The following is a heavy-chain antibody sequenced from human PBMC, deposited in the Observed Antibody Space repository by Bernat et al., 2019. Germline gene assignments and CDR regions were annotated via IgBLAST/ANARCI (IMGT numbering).Heavy chain of an antibody. CDR1: GFTFSNAW. V-gene: IGHV3-15*07. CDR2: IKSKTDGGTT. D-gene: IGHD1-26*01. Sequence: EVQLVESGGGLVKPGGSLRLSCAASGFTFSNAWMNWVRQAPGKGLEWVGRIKSKTDGGTTDYAAPVKGRFTISRDDSKNTLYLQMNSLKTDDTAVYYCTTDSGSSDSYYYYGMDVWGQGTTVTVSS. J-gene: IGHJ6*02. CDR3: TTDSGSSDSYYYYGMDV.